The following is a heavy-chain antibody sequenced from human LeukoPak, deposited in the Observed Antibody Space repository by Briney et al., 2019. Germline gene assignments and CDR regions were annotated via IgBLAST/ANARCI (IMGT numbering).Heavy chain of an antibody. CDR3: ARQTPPTFGVVTDY. Sequence: SETLSLTCTVSGGSISSSSYYWGCIRQPPGKGLECIGSIYYSGSTYYNPSLKSRVTISVDTSKNQSSLKLSSVTAADTAVYYCARQTPPTFGVVTDYWGQGTLVTVSS. D-gene: IGHD3-3*01. J-gene: IGHJ4*02. CDR1: GGSISSSSYY. CDR2: IYYSGST. V-gene: IGHV4-39*01.